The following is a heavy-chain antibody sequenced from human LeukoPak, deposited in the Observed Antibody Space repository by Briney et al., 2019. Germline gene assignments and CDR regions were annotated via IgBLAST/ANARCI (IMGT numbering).Heavy chain of an antibody. Sequence: PSETLSLTCAVYGGSFSGYYWSWIRQPPGKGLEWIGEMNHSGSTNYNPSLQSRVTISVDKSKNQFSLKLSSVTAADTAVYYCARGGAILEWFSTPRPFDYWGQGTLVTVSS. CDR1: GGSFSGYY. CDR2: MNHSGST. D-gene: IGHD3-3*01. CDR3: ARGGAILEWFSTPRPFDY. V-gene: IGHV4-34*01. J-gene: IGHJ4*02.